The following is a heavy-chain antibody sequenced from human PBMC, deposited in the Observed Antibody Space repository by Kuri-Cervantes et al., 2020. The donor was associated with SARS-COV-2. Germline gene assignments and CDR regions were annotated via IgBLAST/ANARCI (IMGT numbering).Heavy chain of an antibody. Sequence: SETLSLTCTVSGGTIHNSPYYWGWLRQPPGQGLEWIGSIYYSANTYFNPSLKSRVTMSVDTSKNQFSLKLSSVTAADTAVYYCARGVGAAVAGSLITIYYYDGMDVWGQGTTVTVSS. CDR1: GGTIHNSPYY. CDR3: ARGVGAAVAGSLITIYYYDGMDV. CDR2: IYYSANT. J-gene: IGHJ6*02. V-gene: IGHV4-39*01. D-gene: IGHD6-19*01.